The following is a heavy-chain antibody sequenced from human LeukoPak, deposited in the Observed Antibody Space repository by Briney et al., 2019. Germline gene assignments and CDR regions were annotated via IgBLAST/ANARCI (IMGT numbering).Heavy chain of an antibody. J-gene: IGHJ6*02. CDR3: AEGVVAATNATYYGMDV. CDR2: ISYDGSNK. Sequence: GGSLRLSCAASGFTFSSYAMHWVRQAPGKGLEWVAVISYDGSNKYYADSVKGRFTISGDNSKNTLYLQMNSLRPEDTAVYYCAEGVVAATNATYYGMDVWGQGTTVTVSS. CDR1: GFTFSSYA. D-gene: IGHD2-15*01. V-gene: IGHV3-30*01.